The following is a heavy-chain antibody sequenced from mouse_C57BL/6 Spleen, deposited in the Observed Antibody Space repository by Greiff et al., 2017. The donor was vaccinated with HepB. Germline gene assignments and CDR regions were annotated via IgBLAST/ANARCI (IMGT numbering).Heavy chain of an antibody. V-gene: IGHV1-69*01. Sequence: VQLQQPGAELVMPGASVKLSCKASGYTFTSYWMHWVKQRPGQGLEWIGEIDPSDSYTNYNQKFKGKSTLTVDKSSSTAYMQLSSLTSEDSAVYYCARRTTVALDYAMDYWGQGTSVTVSS. CDR2: IDPSDSYT. D-gene: IGHD1-1*01. CDR1: GYTFTSYW. J-gene: IGHJ4*01. CDR3: ARRTTVALDYAMDY.